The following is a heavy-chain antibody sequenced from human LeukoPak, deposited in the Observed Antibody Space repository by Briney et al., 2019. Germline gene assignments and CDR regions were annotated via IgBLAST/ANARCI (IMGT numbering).Heavy chain of an antibody. CDR2: INPNSGGT. D-gene: IGHD7-27*01. V-gene: IGHV1-2*02. J-gene: IGHJ4*02. Sequence: ASVKVSCKASGDSFPGYYMRWVRQAPGQGLEWMGWINPNSGGTNYAQKFQGRVTMTRDTSITTAYMELSSLRSDDTAVYYCAKGAYSYWGSRVAYWGQGTLVTVSS. CDR3: AKGAYSYWGSRVAY. CDR1: GDSFPGYY.